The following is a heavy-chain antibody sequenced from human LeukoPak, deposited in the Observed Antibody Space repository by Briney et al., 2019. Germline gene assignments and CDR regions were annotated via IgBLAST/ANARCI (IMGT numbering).Heavy chain of an antibody. V-gene: IGHV4-59*01. CDR1: GGSISNYY. Sequence: SETLSLTCTVSGGSISNYYWSWIRQPPGKGLECIGYIYHTGSTSYNPSLKSRVTISVDTSKNQFSLKLSPVTGADTAVYYCASAGASSGYSPLHYWGQGTLVTVSS. CDR3: ASAGASSGYSPLHY. D-gene: IGHD3-22*01. CDR2: IYHTGST. J-gene: IGHJ4*02.